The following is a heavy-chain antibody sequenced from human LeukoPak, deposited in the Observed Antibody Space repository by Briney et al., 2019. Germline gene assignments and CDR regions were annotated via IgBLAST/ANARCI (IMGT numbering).Heavy chain of an antibody. CDR1: GYTFTSYD. Sequence: ASVKVSCKASGYTFTSYDINWVRQATGQGLEWMGWMNPNSGNTGYAQKFQGRVTITRNTSISTAYMELSSLRSEDTAVYYCARGRSRYNWFDPWGQGTLVTVSS. D-gene: IGHD5-24*01. J-gene: IGHJ5*02. CDR3: ARGRSRYNWFDP. V-gene: IGHV1-8*03. CDR2: MNPNSGNT.